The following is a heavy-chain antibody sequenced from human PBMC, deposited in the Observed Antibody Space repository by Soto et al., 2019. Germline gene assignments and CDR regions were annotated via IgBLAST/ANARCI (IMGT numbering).Heavy chain of an antibody. CDR3: ARLEEWVTAMVTGAHYYYGMDV. Sequence: QLQLQESGPGLVKPSETLSLTCTVSGGSISSSSYYWGWIRQPPGTGLEWIASIHYSGSTYYNPCLQRRVPISVDTSKNQCTLKLSCVTAADTAVYYCARLEEWVTAMVTGAHYYYGMDVWGQGTTVTVSS. CDR1: GGSISSSSYY. D-gene: IGHD5-18*01. V-gene: IGHV4-39*01. J-gene: IGHJ6*02. CDR2: IHYSGST.